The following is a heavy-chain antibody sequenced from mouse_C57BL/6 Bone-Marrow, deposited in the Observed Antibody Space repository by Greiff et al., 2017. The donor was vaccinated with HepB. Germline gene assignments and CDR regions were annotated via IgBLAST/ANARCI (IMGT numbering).Heavy chain of an antibody. CDR3: ARGYYGNWFAY. J-gene: IGHJ3*01. CDR1: GYTFSSYW. Sequence: QVQLQQSGDEVMKPGASVKISCKATGYTFSSYWIEWIKQRAGHGLELIGEILPGSGSTNYNEKFKGKATFTTETSTNTAYMELSRLTTEDSAVDYCARGYYGNWFAYWGQGTLVTFSA. D-gene: IGHD1-1*01. V-gene: IGHV1-9*01. CDR2: ILPGSGST.